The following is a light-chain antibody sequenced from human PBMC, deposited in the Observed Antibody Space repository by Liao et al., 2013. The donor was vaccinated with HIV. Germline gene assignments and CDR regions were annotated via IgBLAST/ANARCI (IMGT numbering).Light chain of an antibody. V-gene: IGLV3-1*01. CDR3: QTWDDNTFV. Sequence: SSELTQSPSVSVSPGQTASITCSGDYLGDKYTSWYQQKPGQSPVLVLYQDDKRPSGIPERFAGSVSGNTATLTITGTQTTDEADYYCQTWDDNTFVFGTGTQVTVL. CDR2: QDD. J-gene: IGLJ1*01. CDR1: YLGDKY.